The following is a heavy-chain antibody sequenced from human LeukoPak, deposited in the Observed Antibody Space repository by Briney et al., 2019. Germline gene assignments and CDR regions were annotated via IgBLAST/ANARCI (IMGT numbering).Heavy chain of an antibody. CDR2: IIPIVGIA. D-gene: IGHD5-24*01. CDR3: ARDGEMAAIYFDY. J-gene: IGHJ4*02. Sequence: PRASVKVSCKASGGTFSTYPISWVRQAPGQGLEWMGGIIPIVGIANYAQKFRGRVTITADKSTNTAYMELSSLRSEDTAVYYCARDGEMAAIYFDYWGQGTLVTVSS. V-gene: IGHV1-69*10. CDR1: GGTFSTYP.